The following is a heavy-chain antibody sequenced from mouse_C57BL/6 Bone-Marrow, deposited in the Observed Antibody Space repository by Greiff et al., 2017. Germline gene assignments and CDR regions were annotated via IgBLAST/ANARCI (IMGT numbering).Heavy chain of an antibody. J-gene: IGHJ2*01. CDR1: GFNIKDDY. CDR2: IDPEIGDT. CDR3: SSFDGNYFDC. D-gene: IGHD2-3*01. V-gene: IGHV14-4*01. Sequence: VQLQQSGAELVRPGASVKLSCTASGFNIKDDYIHWVKQRPEQGLEWIGWIDPEIGDTEYASKFQGKATITSDTSSNTAYLQLSSLTSEDTAVYYCSSFDGNYFDCWGPGTPLTVAS.